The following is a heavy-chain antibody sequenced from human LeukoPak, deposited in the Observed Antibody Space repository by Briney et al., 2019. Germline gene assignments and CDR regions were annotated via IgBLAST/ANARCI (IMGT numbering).Heavy chain of an antibody. CDR1: GFTFSSYG. Sequence: PGGSLRLSCAASGFTFSSYGRHWVRQAPGKGLEWVAVISYDGSNKYYADSVKGRFTISRDNSKNTLYLQMNSLRAEDTAVYYCAKDSEHDYSNLDYWGQGTLVTVSS. V-gene: IGHV3-30*18. CDR3: AKDSEHDYSNLDY. D-gene: IGHD4-11*01. CDR2: ISYDGSNK. J-gene: IGHJ4*02.